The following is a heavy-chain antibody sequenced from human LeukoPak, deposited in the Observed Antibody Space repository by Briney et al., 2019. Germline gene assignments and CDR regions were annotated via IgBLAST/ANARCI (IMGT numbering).Heavy chain of an antibody. CDR1: GYTFTSYY. Sequence: ASVKVSCKASGYTFTSYYMHWVRQAPGQGLEWMGWINPNSGGTNYAQKFQGRVTMTRDTSISTAYMELSRLRSDDTAVYYCAREEIYYYYYYMDVWGKGTTVTVSS. J-gene: IGHJ6*03. CDR2: INPNSGGT. V-gene: IGHV1-2*02. CDR3: AREEIYYYYYYMDV.